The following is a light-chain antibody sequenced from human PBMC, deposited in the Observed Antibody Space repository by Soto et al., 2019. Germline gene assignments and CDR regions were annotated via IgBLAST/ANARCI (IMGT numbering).Light chain of an antibody. CDR2: DVS. V-gene: IGLV2-14*01. CDR1: SSDVGGYNY. Sequence: QSALTQPASVSGSPGQSITISCTGTSSDVGGYNYVSWYQQHPGKAPKLIIYDVSNRPSGVSNRFSGSKSGNTASLTISGLQAEDEADYYCRSYTSSTPRVFGTGTKVTVL. CDR3: RSYTSSTPRV. J-gene: IGLJ1*01.